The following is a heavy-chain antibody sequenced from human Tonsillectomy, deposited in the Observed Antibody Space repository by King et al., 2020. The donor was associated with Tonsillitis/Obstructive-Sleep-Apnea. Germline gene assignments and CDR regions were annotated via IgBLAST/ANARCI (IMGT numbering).Heavy chain of an antibody. D-gene: IGHD1-14*01. Sequence: VQLVESGGRLVRPGGSLRLSCSASGFTFDDYSMNWVRQAPGKGLEWVSGINWNGGTTGYADSVKGRFTISRDNAKNSLYLQMDSLRAEDTALYYCARDRASHPYHGDGLYIWGQGTVVTGSS. CDR2: INWNGGTT. J-gene: IGHJ3*02. V-gene: IGHV3-20*04. CDR1: GFTFDDYS. CDR3: ARDRASHPYHGDGLYI.